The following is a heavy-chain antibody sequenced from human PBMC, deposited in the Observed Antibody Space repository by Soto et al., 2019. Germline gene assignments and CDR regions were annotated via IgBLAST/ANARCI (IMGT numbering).Heavy chain of an antibody. CDR1: GFTFSSYG. V-gene: IGHV3-33*01. J-gene: IGHJ4*02. D-gene: IGHD4-17*01. CDR2: IWYDGSNK. CDR3: ARGVLSYGDYVPDY. Sequence: QVQLVESGGGVVQPGRSLRLSCAASGFTFSSYGMHWVRQAPGKGLEWVAVIWYDGSNKYYADSVKGRFTISRDNSKNTLYLQMKSLRAEDTAVYYCARGVLSYGDYVPDYWGQGTLVTVSS.